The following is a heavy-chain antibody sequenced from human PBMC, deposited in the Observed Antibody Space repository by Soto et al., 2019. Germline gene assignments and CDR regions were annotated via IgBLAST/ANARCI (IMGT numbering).Heavy chain of an antibody. CDR3: LIAVAGSFTPDY. CDR2: ISSSSTYI. D-gene: IGHD6-19*01. J-gene: IGHJ4*02. V-gene: IGHV3-21*01. CDR1: GFTFSTYS. Sequence: GGSLRLSCAASGFTFSTYSMNWVRQAPGKGLEWVSYISSSSTYIYYADSVKGRFTISRDNAKNSLYLQMNSLRAEDTAVYYCLIAVAGSFTPDYWGQGTLVTVSS.